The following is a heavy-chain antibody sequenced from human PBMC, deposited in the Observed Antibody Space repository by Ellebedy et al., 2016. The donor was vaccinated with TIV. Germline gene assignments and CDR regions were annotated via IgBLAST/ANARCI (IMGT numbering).Heavy chain of an antibody. CDR1: GFSFRTFD. D-gene: IGHD4-17*01. CDR3: AVGRPNYGDFPS. V-gene: IGHV3-23*01. CDR2: FRHHDDSK. Sequence: GESLKISXAASGFSFRTFDMSWVRQAPGKGLEWVSVFRHHDDSKHYGDSVKGRFTISRDTSKNILFLQMNSLRAEDTAVYYCAVGRPNYGDFPSWGQGTLVTVSS. J-gene: IGHJ5*02.